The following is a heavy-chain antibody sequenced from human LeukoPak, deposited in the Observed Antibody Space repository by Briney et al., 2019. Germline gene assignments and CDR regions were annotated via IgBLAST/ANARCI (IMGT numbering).Heavy chain of an antibody. CDR3: ARDGSSWSRGYFDY. J-gene: IGHJ4*02. CDR2: IKQDGSEK. V-gene: IGHV3-7*01. D-gene: IGHD6-13*01. CDR1: GFTFSSYW. Sequence: GGSLRPSCAASGFTFSSYWMSWVRQAPGKGLEWVANIKQDGSEKYYVDPVKGRFTISRDNAKNSLYLQMNSLRAEDTAVYYCARDGSSWSRGYFDYWGQGTLVTVSS.